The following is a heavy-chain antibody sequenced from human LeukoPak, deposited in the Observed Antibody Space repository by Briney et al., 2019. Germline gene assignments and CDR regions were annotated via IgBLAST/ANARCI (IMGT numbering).Heavy chain of an antibody. CDR3: GRGHWGLDY. Sequence: GGSLRLSCAASGFTLSRHSMHWVRQAPGKGLEFVSAISSNGGRTYYANSVKGRFTISRDNAKSSLYLEMNSLRAEDTAVYYCGRGHWGLDYWGQGTLVTVSS. D-gene: IGHD7-27*01. CDR1: GFTLSRHS. CDR2: ISSNGGRT. J-gene: IGHJ4*02. V-gene: IGHV3-64*01.